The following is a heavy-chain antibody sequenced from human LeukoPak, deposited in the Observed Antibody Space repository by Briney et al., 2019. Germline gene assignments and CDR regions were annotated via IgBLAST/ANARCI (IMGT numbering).Heavy chain of an antibody. D-gene: IGHD2-2*01. V-gene: IGHV1-69*05. Sequence: SVKVSCKASGGTFSSYAISWVRQAPGQGLEWMGGIIPIFGTANYAQKFQGRVTITTDESTSTAYMELSSLRSEVTAVYYCAGDSTSPPAAHYYYYYMDVWGKGTTVTVSS. CDR3: AGDSTSPPAAHYYYYYMDV. J-gene: IGHJ6*03. CDR2: IIPIFGTA. CDR1: GGTFSSYA.